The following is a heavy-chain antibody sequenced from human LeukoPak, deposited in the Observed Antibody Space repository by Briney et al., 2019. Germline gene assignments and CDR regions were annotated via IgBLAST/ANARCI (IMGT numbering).Heavy chain of an antibody. CDR3: ARGSPLMAGIYNFDY. D-gene: IGHD6-19*01. V-gene: IGHV4-59*01. J-gene: IGHJ4*02. CDR2: IFYSGST. CDR1: SGSISGYY. Sequence: LETLSLTCSVSSGSISGYYWNWIRQPPGKGLEWIGQIFYSGSTTYNPSLKSPVTISVDTSKNQFSLKVRSVTAADTAVYYCARGSPLMAGIYNFDYWGQGTLVTVSS.